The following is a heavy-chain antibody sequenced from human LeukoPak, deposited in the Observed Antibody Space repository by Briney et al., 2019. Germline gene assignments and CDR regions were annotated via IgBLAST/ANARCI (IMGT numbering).Heavy chain of an antibody. J-gene: IGHJ4*02. V-gene: IGHV1-69*04. CDR3: ARLYYYDSSGPTDHY. D-gene: IGHD3-22*01. CDR2: IIPILGIA. Sequence: SVKVSCKASGYTFTSYGISWVRQAPGQGLEWMGRIIPILGIANYAQKFQGRVTITADKSTSTAYMELSSLRSEDTAVYYCARLYYYDSSGPTDHYWGQGTLVTVSS. CDR1: GYTFTSYG.